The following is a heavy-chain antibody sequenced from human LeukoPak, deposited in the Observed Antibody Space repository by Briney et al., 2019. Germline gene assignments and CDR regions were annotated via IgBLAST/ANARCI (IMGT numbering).Heavy chain of an antibody. J-gene: IGHJ4*02. V-gene: IGHV4-34*01. Sequence: SETLSLTCAVYGGSFSGYYWSWLRQPPGKGLEWIGEINHSGSTNYNPSLKSRVTISVDTSKNQFSLKLSSVTAADTAVYYCARHPKYCSGGSCYFDYWGQGTLVTVSS. CDR3: ARHPKYCSGGSCYFDY. D-gene: IGHD2-15*01. CDR1: GGSFSGYY. CDR2: INHSGST.